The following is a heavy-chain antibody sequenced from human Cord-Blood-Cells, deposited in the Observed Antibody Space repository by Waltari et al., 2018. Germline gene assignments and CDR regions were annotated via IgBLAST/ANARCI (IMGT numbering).Heavy chain of an antibody. CDR1: GGTFSSYA. Sequence: QVQLVQSGAAVKKHGCSVKVSCKASGGTFSSYAISWVRQAPGQGLEWMGGIIPIFGTANYAQKFQGRVTITADESTSTAYMELSSLRSEDTAVYYCARGAAYCGGDCYDYWGQGTLVTVSS. V-gene: IGHV1-69*01. D-gene: IGHD2-21*01. CDR2: IIPIFGTA. J-gene: IGHJ4*02. CDR3: ARGAAYCGGDCYDY.